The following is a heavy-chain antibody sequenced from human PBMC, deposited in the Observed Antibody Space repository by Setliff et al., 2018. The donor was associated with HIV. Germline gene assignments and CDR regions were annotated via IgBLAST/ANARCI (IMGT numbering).Heavy chain of an antibody. CDR3: ARAPYRSGWYGVDY. J-gene: IGHJ4*02. CDR2: VNPLLGLT. V-gene: IGHV1-46*04. D-gene: IGHD6-19*01. CDR1: GYTFTDHH. Sequence: ASVKVSCKASGYTFTDHHIHWMRQAPGHSLEWIGIVNPLLGLTSHSQKLQGRVTLTWDTSSSTFYMELTTLGSADTVFYYCARAPYRSGWYGVDYWGQGTQVTVSS.